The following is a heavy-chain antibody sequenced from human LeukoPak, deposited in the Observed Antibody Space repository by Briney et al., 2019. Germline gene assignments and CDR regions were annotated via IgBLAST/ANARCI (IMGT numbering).Heavy chain of an antibody. CDR2: INSDGSST. V-gene: IGHV3-74*01. CDR1: GFAFSSYW. D-gene: IGHD1-26*01. Sequence: GGSLRLSCAASGFAFSSYWMHWVRQGPGKGLVWVSRINSDGSSTSYADSVKGRFTISRDNAKNTLYLQMNSLRAEDTAVYYCARVSTYSAIDYWGQGTLVTVSS. J-gene: IGHJ4*02. CDR3: ARVSTYSAIDY.